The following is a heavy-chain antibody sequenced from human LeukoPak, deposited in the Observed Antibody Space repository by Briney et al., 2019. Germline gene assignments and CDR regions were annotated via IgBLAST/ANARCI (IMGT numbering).Heavy chain of an antibody. D-gene: IGHD3-3*01. J-gene: IGHJ4*02. CDR3: AREALRTSIDS. CDR1: GFRISGYS. V-gene: IGHV3-48*04. CDR2: ISHYSRTT. Sequence: GGSLRLSCVASGFRISGYSFNWVRQVPGKGLEWVSFISHYSRTTYYADSVKGRFTISRDNTESSVYLQMNSLKAEDAGIYYCAREALRTSIDSWGQGTLVSVSS.